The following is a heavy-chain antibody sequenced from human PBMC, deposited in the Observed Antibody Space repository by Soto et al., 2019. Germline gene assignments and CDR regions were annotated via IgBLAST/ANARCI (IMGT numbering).Heavy chain of an antibody. CDR3: ARDNDRPHLGGNYYYILDV. D-gene: IGHD2-8*01. V-gene: IGHV1-69*12. CDR1: GGTFRTAA. CDR2: IMPVFRTP. Sequence: QVQLEQSGAEVKKPGSSVKVSCTASGGTFRTAAISWVRQAPGQGLEWMGGIMPVFRTPDYAQKFQGRVTITADESTTTAYVELSGLRSDDTAVYYCARDNDRPHLGGNYYYILDVWGQGTTITVSS. J-gene: IGHJ6*02.